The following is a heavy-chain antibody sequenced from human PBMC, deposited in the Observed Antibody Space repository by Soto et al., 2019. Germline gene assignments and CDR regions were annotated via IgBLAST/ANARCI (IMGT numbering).Heavy chain of an antibody. V-gene: IGHV4-31*02. D-gene: IGHD3-10*02. J-gene: IGHJ4*02. Sequence: SETLSLTCTVSGGSISSGGYYWSWIRQHPGKGLEWIGYIYYSGSTYYNPSLKSRVTISVDTSKNQFSLKLSSVTAADTAVYYCASSGGSGLYFLGVTYYFDYWGQGTLVTVS. CDR2: IYYSGST. CDR3: ASSGGSGLYFLGVTYYFDY. CDR1: GGSISSGGYY.